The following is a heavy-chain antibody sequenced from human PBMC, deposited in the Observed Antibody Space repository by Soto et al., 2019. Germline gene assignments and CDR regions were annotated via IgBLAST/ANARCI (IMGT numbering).Heavy chain of an antibody. Sequence: ASETLSLTCSVSGASLIGYYWSWVRQSPGKGLEWIGQINHGGSTDYNASLKSRVTISVDTSKNLFSLNLSSVTAADTAVYYCARRPDGFDIWGQGTVVTVSS. CDR3: ARRPDGFDI. CDR1: GASLIGYY. J-gene: IGHJ3*02. D-gene: IGHD6-6*01. V-gene: IGHV4-34*01. CDR2: INHGGST.